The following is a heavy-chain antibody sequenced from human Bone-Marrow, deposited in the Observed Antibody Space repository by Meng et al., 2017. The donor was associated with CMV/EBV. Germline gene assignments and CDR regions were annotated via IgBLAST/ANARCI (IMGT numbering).Heavy chain of an antibody. D-gene: IGHD1-14*01. J-gene: IGHJ1*01. V-gene: IGHV4-39*07. Sequence: GSLRLSCTVSGGSINNTGYYWGWVRQPPGKGLEWIAGMYQNGNTYYNPSLKSRVTMSIDTSKNQFSLQLSSVTAADTAIYYCARELPDAGLPHHSWGQGTLVTVSS. CDR2: MYQNGNT. CDR3: ARELPDAGLPHHS. CDR1: GGSINNTGYY.